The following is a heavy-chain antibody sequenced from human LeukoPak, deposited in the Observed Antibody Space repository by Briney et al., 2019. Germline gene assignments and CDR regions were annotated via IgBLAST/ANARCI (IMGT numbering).Heavy chain of an antibody. V-gene: IGHV5-51*01. Sequence: GESLKISCKGSGYSFTNYWIGWVRQMPGKGLEWMGIIYPTDSDTRYSPSFQGQVTISADKSISTAYLQWSSLKASDTAIYYRARHKSGSYYGNPFDIWGQGTMVTVSS. D-gene: IGHD1-26*01. CDR2: IYPTDSDT. CDR3: ARHKSGSYYGNPFDI. CDR1: GYSFTNYW. J-gene: IGHJ3*02.